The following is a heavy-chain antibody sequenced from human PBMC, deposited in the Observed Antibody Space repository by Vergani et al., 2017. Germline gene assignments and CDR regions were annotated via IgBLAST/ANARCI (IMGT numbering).Heavy chain of an antibody. J-gene: IGHJ4*02. CDR1: GFTLSNYD. Sequence: QVQLVESGGGVVQRVGSLRLSCATSGFTLSNYDMQWIRQGPGKGLEFVAFIQFDGSNQYYADSVKGRFTLSRDFSKNTLYLEMNSLRTDDTGTYYCAKHFRGWGIDYWGQGTQVIVSS. CDR2: IQFDGSNQ. D-gene: IGHD3-16*01. CDR3: AKHFRGWGIDY. V-gene: IGHV3-30*02.